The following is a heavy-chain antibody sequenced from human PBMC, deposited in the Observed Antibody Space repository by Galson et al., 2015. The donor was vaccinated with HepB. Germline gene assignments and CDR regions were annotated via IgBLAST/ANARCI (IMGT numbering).Heavy chain of an antibody. V-gene: IGHV1-3*04. CDR2: INTGNGKT. CDR3: ARFWVGDQDAFDL. Sequence: SVKVSCKASGFPFTVYAVHWVRQAPGQRLEWMGCINTGNGKTRYSQSFQGRITITRDNSASTAYMELSSLRFEDTAVYYCARFWVGDQDAFDLWGQGTMVTVSS. D-gene: IGHD3-16*01. J-gene: IGHJ3*01. CDR1: GFPFTVYA.